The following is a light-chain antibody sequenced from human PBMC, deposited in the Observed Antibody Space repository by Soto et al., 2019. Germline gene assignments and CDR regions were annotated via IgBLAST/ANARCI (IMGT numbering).Light chain of an antibody. CDR3: QQYNNWHLLT. CDR2: GAS. CDR1: QSVSSN. V-gene: IGKV3-15*01. J-gene: IGKJ4*01. Sequence: EIVMTQSPATLSASAGERATLSCRASQSVSSNLAWYQRKPGQAPRLLILGASTRATGIPARFSGSGSGTEFTLTISSLQSEDFAVYYCQQYNNWHLLTFGGGTKVEIK.